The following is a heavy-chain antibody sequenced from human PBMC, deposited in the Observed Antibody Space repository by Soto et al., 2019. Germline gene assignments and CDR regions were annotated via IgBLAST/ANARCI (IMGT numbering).Heavy chain of an antibody. V-gene: IGHV2-5*02. Sequence: QITLKESGLTLVKPTQTLTLTCTFSGFSLSTSGVGVAWIRQPPGEALEWLALIYWDADKRYRPSLENRLTITKDTSKNQVVLTMTNMDSVDTATYYCAYLPCSGGSCYWFSFSGMDVWGQGTTVTVSS. J-gene: IGHJ6*02. CDR3: AYLPCSGGSCYWFSFSGMDV. D-gene: IGHD2-15*01. CDR2: IYWDADK. CDR1: GFSLSTSGVG.